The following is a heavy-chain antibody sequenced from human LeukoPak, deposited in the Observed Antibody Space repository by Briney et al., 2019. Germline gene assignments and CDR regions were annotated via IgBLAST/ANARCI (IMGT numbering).Heavy chain of an antibody. V-gene: IGHV4-39*01. CDR2: IYYSGST. D-gene: IGHD3-22*01. Sequence: SETLSLICTVSGGSISSSSYYWGWIRQPPGKGLEWIGSIYYSGSTYYNPSLKSRVTISVDTSKNQFSLKLSSVTAADTAVYYCARADDSSGLIDYWGQGTLVIVSS. J-gene: IGHJ4*02. CDR1: GGSISSSSYY. CDR3: ARADDSSGLIDY.